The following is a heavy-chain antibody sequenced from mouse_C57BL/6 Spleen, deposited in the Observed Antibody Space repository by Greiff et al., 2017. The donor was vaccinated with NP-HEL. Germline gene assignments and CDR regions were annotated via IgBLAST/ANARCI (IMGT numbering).Heavy chain of an antibody. V-gene: IGHV1-72*01. Sequence: VQLQQPGAELVKPGASVKLSCKASGYTFTSYWMHWVKQRPGRGLEWIGRIDPNSGGTKYNEKFKSKATLTVDKPSSTAYMQLSSLTSEDSAVYYCARSPTVVATRNYFDYWGQGTTLTVSS. CDR3: ARSPTVVATRNYFDY. J-gene: IGHJ2*01. D-gene: IGHD1-1*01. CDR2: IDPNSGGT. CDR1: GYTFTSYW.